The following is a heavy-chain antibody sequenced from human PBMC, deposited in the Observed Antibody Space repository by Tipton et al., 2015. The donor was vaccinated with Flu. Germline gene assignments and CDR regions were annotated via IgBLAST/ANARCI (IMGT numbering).Heavy chain of an antibody. CDR1: GFTFDDYT. CDR2: INWDGSTT. D-gene: IGHD3-10*01. CDR3: VKDIRFKELLYPFQYYALGV. V-gene: IGHV3-43*01. Sequence: SLRLSCVSSGFTFDDYTMHWVRQIPGKGLEWVALINWDGSTTEYGDSVKGRFTISRDNNRKSLYLQMDSLRSEDTALYFCVKDIRFKELLYPFQYYALGVWGPGTTVTVSS. J-gene: IGHJ6*02.